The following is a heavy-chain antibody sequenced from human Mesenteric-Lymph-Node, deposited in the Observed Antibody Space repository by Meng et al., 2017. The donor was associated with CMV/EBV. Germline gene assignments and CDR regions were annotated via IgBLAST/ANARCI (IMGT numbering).Heavy chain of an antibody. V-gene: IGHV3-30*19. CDR3: ARETGADAFDI. Sequence: GESLKISCAASGFSFSGYGMHWVRQAPGKGLEWVAVLSYDASDKYYADSVKGRFTISRDNSKNTLYLQMNSLRTEDTAVYYCARETGADAFDIWGPGTMVTVSS. CDR1: GFSFSGYG. CDR2: LSYDASDK. D-gene: IGHD7-27*01. J-gene: IGHJ3*02.